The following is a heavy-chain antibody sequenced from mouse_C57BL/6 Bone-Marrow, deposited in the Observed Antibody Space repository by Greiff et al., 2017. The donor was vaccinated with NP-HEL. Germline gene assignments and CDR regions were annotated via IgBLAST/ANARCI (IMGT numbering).Heavy chain of an antibody. Sequence: QVQLQQPGAELVKPGASVKLSCKASGYTFTSYWMHWVKQRPGQGLEWIGMIHPNSGSTNYNEKFKSKATLTVDKSSSTAYMQLSSLTSEDSAVYYCARRYDGYYLYYYAMDYWGQGTSVTVSS. CDR2: IHPNSGST. J-gene: IGHJ4*01. CDR1: GYTFTSYW. D-gene: IGHD2-3*01. V-gene: IGHV1-64*01. CDR3: ARRYDGYYLYYYAMDY.